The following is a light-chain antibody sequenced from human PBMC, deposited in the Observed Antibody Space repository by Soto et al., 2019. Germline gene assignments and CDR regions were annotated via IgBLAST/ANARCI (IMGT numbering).Light chain of an antibody. CDR1: QSVGSY. CDR2: DAS. J-gene: IGKJ1*01. CDR3: QQRSNWPWT. V-gene: IGKV3-11*01. Sequence: EIVLTQSPATLSLSPGERATLSCRASQSVGSYLAWYQQKPGQAPRLLIYDASNRATGIPARFSGSGSGTDCTLTISSLEPEDFAVYYCQQRSNWPWTFGQGTKVEIK.